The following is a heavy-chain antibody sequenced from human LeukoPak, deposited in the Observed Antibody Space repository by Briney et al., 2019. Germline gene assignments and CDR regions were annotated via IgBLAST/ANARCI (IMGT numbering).Heavy chain of an antibody. D-gene: IGHD4-17*01. V-gene: IGHV4-59*01. CDR1: GDSISTYY. Sequence: PSETLSLTCTVSGDSISTYYWSWIRQPPGKGLEWIGYISHSGSTNYNPSLKSRVTISVDTSKNQFSLNLRSVRAADTAVYYCAREPRYYRDSLYSYMHVWGKGTTVSVSS. J-gene: IGHJ6*03. CDR3: AREPRYYRDSLYSYMHV. CDR2: ISHSGST.